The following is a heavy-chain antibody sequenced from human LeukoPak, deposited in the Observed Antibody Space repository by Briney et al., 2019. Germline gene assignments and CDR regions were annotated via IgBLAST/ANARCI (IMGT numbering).Heavy chain of an antibody. D-gene: IGHD3-10*01. Sequence: PSETLSLTCTVSGGSISSGGYYWNWIRQHPVKGLEWIGSIYYGGSTHSNPSLKSRLTISIDTSKNQFYLKLNSVTAADTALYYCARVRGINNWFDPWGQGTLVTVSS. CDR2: IYYGGST. CDR1: GGSISSGGYY. CDR3: ARVRGINNWFDP. J-gene: IGHJ5*02. V-gene: IGHV4-31*03.